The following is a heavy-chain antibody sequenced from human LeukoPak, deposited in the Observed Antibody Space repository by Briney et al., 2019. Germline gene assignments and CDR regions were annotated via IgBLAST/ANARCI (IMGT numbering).Heavy chain of an antibody. CDR1: AFTFRSYA. J-gene: IGHJ4*02. D-gene: IGHD1-20*01. V-gene: IGHV3-23*01. CDR3: AKPKDNSLYCFDY. CDR2: ISGSGGST. Sequence: PGGSLRLSCAASAFTFRSYAMSWVRQAGGKGLGWVSAISGSGGSTYYADSVKGRFTISRDNSKNTLYLQMSSLRAEDTAVYYCAKPKDNSLYCFDYWGQGTLVTDSS.